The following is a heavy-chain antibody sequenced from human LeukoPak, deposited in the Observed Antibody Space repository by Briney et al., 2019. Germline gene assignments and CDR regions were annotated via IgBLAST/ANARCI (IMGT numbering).Heavy chain of an antibody. V-gene: IGHV3-15*01. CDR2: IKSKVDGETR. D-gene: IGHD3-16*02. CDR1: GFTFSSHS. Sequence: GGSLRLSCAASGFTFSSHSMNWVRQVPGKGLEWVGRIKSKVDGETRDYATSVKGRFTISRDDSRNTLYLQMNSLKTEDTAVYYCTKDKPMTGGGVISYWGQGVLVTVSS. CDR3: TKDKPMTGGGVISY. J-gene: IGHJ4*02.